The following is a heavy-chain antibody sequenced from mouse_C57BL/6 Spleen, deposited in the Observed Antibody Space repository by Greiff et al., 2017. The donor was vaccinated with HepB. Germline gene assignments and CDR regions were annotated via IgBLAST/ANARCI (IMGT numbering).Heavy chain of an antibody. CDR3: ARESLYYYGSSWFAY. Sequence: VQLQQSGPELVKPGASVKISCKASGYTFTDYYMNWVKQSHGKSLEWIGDINPNNGGTSYNQKFKGKATLTVDKSSSTAYMELRSLTSEDSAVYYCARESLYYYGSSWFAYWGQGTLVTVSA. D-gene: IGHD1-1*01. J-gene: IGHJ3*01. V-gene: IGHV1-26*01. CDR1: GYTFTDYY. CDR2: INPNNGGT.